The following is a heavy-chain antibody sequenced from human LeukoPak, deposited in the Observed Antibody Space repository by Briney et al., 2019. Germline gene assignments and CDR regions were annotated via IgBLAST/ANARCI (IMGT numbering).Heavy chain of an antibody. CDR2: FDPEDGET. V-gene: IGHV1-24*01. CDR3: ATYRSYYYYMDV. CDR1: GYIFTSYG. J-gene: IGHJ6*03. D-gene: IGHD1-1*01. Sequence: ASVKVSCKASGYIFTSYGISWVRQAPGQGLEWMGGFDPEDGETIYAQKFQGRVTMTEDTSTDTAYMELSSLRSEDTAVYYCATYRSYYYYMDVWGKGTTVTVSS.